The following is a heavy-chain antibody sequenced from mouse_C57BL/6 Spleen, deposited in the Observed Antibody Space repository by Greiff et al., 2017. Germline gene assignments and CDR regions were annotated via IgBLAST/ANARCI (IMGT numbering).Heavy chain of an antibody. CDR1: GFTFSDYG. J-gene: IGHJ2*01. V-gene: IGHV5-17*01. D-gene: IGHD2-5*01. Sequence: EVKVVESGGGLVKPGGSLKLSCAASGFTFSDYGMHWVRQAPEKGLEWVAYISSGSSTIYYADTVKGRFTISSDNAKNTLFLQMTSLSSEDTAMYYCARAPYYSNYEGYYFDYWGQGTTLTVSS. CDR3: ARAPYYSNYEGYYFDY. CDR2: ISSGSSTI.